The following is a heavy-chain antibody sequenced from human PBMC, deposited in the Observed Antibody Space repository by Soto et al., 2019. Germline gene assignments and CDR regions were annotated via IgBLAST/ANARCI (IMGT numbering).Heavy chain of an antibody. D-gene: IGHD3-22*01. J-gene: IGHJ5*02. CDR1: GGSISSYY. Sequence: SETLSLTCTVSGGSISSYYWSWIRQPPGKGLEWIGYIYYSGSTNYNPSLKSRVTISVDTSKNQFSLKLSSVTAADTAVYYCARQQSTYYDSSGLSFRFDPWGQGTLVTVSS. V-gene: IGHV4-59*01. CDR2: IYYSGST. CDR3: ARQQSTYYDSSGLSFRFDP.